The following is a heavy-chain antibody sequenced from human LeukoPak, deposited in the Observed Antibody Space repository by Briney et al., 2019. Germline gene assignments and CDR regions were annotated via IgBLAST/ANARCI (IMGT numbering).Heavy chain of an antibody. CDR1: GVSFSGYY. J-gene: IGHJ4*02. CDR3: ARGLVVAATHFDY. CDR2: INHSGST. D-gene: IGHD2-15*01. V-gene: IGHV4-34*01. Sequence: SETLSLTCAVYGVSFSGYYWSWIRQPPGKGLEWIGEINHSGSTNYNPSLKSRVTISVDTSKNQFSLKLSSVTAADTAVYYCARGLVVAATHFDYWGQGTLVTVSS.